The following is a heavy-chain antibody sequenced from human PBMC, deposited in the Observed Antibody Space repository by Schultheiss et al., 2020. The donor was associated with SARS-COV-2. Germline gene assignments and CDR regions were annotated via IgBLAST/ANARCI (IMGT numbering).Heavy chain of an antibody. V-gene: IGHV1-2*02. CDR2: INPNSGGT. CDR3: ARVLYSSSSRYYYGMDV. D-gene: IGHD6-6*01. Sequence: ASVKVSCKASGYTFTGYYMHWVRQAPGQGLEWMGWINPNSGGTNYAQKFQGRVTMTTDTSTSTAYMELRSLRSDDTAVYYCARVLYSSSSRYYYGMDVWGQGTTVTVSS. CDR1: GYTFTGYY. J-gene: IGHJ6*02.